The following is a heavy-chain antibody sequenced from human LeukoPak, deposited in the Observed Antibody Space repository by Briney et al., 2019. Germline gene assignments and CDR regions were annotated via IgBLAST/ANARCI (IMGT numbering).Heavy chain of an antibody. J-gene: IGHJ4*02. V-gene: IGHV3-53*05. D-gene: IGHD3-3*01. CDR2: IYSGGST. CDR3: AKDPGYDFWSAYYTDY. Sequence: PGGSLRLSCAASGFTVSSNYMSWVRQAPGKGLEWVSVIYSGGSTYYADSVKGRFTISRDNSKNTLYLQMNSLRAEDTALYYCAKDPGYDFWSAYYTDYWGQGTLVTVSS. CDR1: GFTVSSNY.